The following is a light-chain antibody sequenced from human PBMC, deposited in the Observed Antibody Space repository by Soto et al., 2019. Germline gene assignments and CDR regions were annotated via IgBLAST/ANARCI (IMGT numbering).Light chain of an antibody. V-gene: IGKV1-5*03. CDR1: QSISTW. J-gene: IGKJ2*01. Sequence: DIQMTQSPSTLSASVGDRVTITCRASQSISTWLAWYQHKPGKAPNLLIYKASNLESGVPSRFSGSGYGTEFTLTISSLRPDDFATYHCQQYSSYPDTFGQGTKVDIK. CDR3: QQYSSYPDT. CDR2: KAS.